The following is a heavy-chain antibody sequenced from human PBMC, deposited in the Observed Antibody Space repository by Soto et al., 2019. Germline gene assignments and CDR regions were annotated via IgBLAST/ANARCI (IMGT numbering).Heavy chain of an antibody. V-gene: IGHV4-31*03. CDR3: AAQRISQGQYEHD. Sequence: QVQLRESGPGLVKHSQTLSLICTVSGASITSGSYYWTWIRQHPVRVLEWIGYTHFTGLSNVNPSLQSRLSISTDTSTTLFSLKLTSVTSADAAMYYCAAQRISQGQYEHDWGQGTLVTVSS. CDR1: GASITSGSYY. D-gene: IGHD3-3*01. J-gene: IGHJ4*02. CDR2: THFTGLS.